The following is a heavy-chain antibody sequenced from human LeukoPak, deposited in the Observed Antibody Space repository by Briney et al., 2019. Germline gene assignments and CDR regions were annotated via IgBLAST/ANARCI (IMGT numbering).Heavy chain of an antibody. CDR2: ISAYNGNT. D-gene: IGHD2-21*02. CDR3: ATLGNGDRGHAFDI. Sequence: ASVKVSCKASGYTFTSYGISWVRQAPGQGLEWMGWISAYNGNTNYAQKLQGRVTMTTDTSTSTAYMGLSSLRSEDTAVFYCATLGNGDRGHAFDIWGQGTMVTVSS. J-gene: IGHJ3*02. V-gene: IGHV1-18*01. CDR1: GYTFTSYG.